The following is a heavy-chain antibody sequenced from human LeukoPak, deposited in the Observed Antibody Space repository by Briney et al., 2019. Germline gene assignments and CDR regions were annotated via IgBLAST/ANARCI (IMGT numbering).Heavy chain of an antibody. CDR3: ARELVVVVNYYHYYVMDA. V-gene: IGHV3-48*03. J-gene: IGHJ6*02. D-gene: IGHD3-22*01. Sequence: TGGSLRLSCAGSGFTFSSYEMNWVRQAPGKGLEWVSYISRSGSTIYYADSVKVRFTISRDNAKNSLYLQMKSLRAEDTAVYYCARELVVVVNYYHYYVMDAWGQGTTVTVSS. CDR2: ISRSGSTI. CDR1: GFTFSSYE.